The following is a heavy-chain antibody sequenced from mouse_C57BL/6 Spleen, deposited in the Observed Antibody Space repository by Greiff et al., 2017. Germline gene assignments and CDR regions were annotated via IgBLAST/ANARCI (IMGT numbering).Heavy chain of an antibody. CDR1: GYSITSGYD. CDR2: ISYSGST. Sequence: EVMLVESGPGMVKPSQSLSLTCTVTGYSITSGYDWHWIRHFPGNKLEWMGYISYSGSTNYNPSLKSRISITHDTSKNHFFLKLNSVTTEDTATYYCARGDYDYDAMDYWGQGTSVTVSS. J-gene: IGHJ4*01. D-gene: IGHD1-1*02. CDR3: ARGDYDYDAMDY. V-gene: IGHV3-1*01.